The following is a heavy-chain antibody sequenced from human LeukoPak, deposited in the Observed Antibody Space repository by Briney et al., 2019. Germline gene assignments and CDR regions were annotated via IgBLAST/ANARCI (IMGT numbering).Heavy chain of an antibody. CDR1: GFMFDDYS. D-gene: IGHD2-2*03. J-gene: IGHJ6*03. Sequence: GGSLRLSCAASGFMFDDYSMHWVRQAPGKGLEWVSLISWDGGSTHYADSVEGRFTISRDNSKNSLYLQMNSLRAEDTALYYCAKDGPMDDYYYYYMDVWGKGTTVTVSS. CDR3: AKDGPMDDYYYYYMDV. CDR2: ISWDGGST. V-gene: IGHV3-43*01.